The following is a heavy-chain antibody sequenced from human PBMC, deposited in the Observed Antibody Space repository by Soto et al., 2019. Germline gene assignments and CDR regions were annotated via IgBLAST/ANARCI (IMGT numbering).Heavy chain of an antibody. CDR3: AKDGSHNFDY. D-gene: IGHD1-26*01. CDR2: MSYDGSNE. V-gene: IGHV3-30*18. Sequence: QVQLVESGGGVVQPGRSLRLSCAASGFTFSHCAMHWVRQAPGKGLEWVALMSYDGSNEYYADSVKGRFTISRDNSKNSLYLQMNSLRAEDTAVYYCAKDGSHNFDYWGQGTLVTVSS. CDR1: GFTFSHCA. J-gene: IGHJ4*02.